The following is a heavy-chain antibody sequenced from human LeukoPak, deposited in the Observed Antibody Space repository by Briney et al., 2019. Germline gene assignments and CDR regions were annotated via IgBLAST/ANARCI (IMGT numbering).Heavy chain of an antibody. Sequence: GGSLRLSCATSGFPFSDFSMSWVCQAPGKGLEWISTTNPGGTSTYYTESVKGRFTISRDNSKNTLYLQMSSLRVEDTAVYYCAKQSYARSLGEGGPGTLVSVSS. CDR1: GFPFSDFS. CDR2: TNPGGTST. CDR3: AKQSYARSLGE. V-gene: IGHV3-23*01. D-gene: IGHD2-8*01. J-gene: IGHJ4*02.